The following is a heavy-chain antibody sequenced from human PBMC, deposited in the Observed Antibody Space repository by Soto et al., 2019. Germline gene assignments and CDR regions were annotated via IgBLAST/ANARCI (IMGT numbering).Heavy chain of an antibody. CDR2: ISSGTSYT. J-gene: IGHJ4*02. Sequence: QVQLVESGGGLVRPGESLRLSCAASGFTFSDSSMNWIRQAPGKGLEWVSYISSGTSYTNYADSVKGRFTISRDNAKKSLYLQMNSLRDEDTAMYYCARGGYCIGAGCYSNLKFDYWGQGALVIVSS. V-gene: IGHV3-11*05. D-gene: IGHD2-15*01. CDR3: ARGGYCIGAGCYSNLKFDY. CDR1: GFTFSDSS.